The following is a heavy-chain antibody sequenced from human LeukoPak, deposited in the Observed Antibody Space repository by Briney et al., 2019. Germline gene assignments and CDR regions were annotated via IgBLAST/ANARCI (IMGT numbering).Heavy chain of an antibody. D-gene: IGHD4-11*01. Sequence: SETLSLTCTVPGGSISSYYWSCVRQPPGKGLEWIGYIYYSGRTNYNPSLKSRVTISVDTSKNQFSLKLSSVTAADTAVYYCARATHSKRGYYYYGMDAWGQGTTVTVSS. CDR1: GGSISSYY. CDR2: IYYSGRT. V-gene: IGHV4-59*01. J-gene: IGHJ6*02. CDR3: ARATHSKRGYYYYGMDA.